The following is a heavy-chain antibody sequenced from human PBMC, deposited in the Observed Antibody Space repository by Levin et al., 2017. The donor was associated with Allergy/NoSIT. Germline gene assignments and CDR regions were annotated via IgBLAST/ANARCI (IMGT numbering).Heavy chain of an antibody. V-gene: IGHV3-48*02. CDR3: AGMKRNILQAFGI. Sequence: FCVASGVAFSSYSMNWVRQAPGPFLSFLSSLLRRLRSLASADSVKGRFTISRDNAKNSLFLQMNSLRDEDTAVYFCAGMKRNILQAFGIWGQGTMVTVSS. J-gene: IGHJ3*02. CDR1: GVAFSSYS. D-gene: IGHD2/OR15-2a*01. CDR2: LLRRLRSL.